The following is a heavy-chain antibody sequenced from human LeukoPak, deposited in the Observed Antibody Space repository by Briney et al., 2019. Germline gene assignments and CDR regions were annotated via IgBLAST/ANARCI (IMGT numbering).Heavy chain of an antibody. D-gene: IGHD2-2*01. Sequence: ASVKVSFKASGYTFTSYYMHWVRQAPGQGLEWMGIINPSGGSTSYAQKFQGRVTMTRDTSTSTVYMELSSLRSEDTAVYYCARYGMGYCSSTSCLDYWGQGTLVTVSS. V-gene: IGHV1-46*01. CDR2: INPSGGST. CDR1: GYTFTSYY. J-gene: IGHJ4*02. CDR3: ARYGMGYCSSTSCLDY.